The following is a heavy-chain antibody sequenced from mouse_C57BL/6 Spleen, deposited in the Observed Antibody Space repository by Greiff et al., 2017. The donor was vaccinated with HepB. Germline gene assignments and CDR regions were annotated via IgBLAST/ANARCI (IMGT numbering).Heavy chain of an antibody. D-gene: IGHD2-1*01. V-gene: IGHV1-4*01. CDR3: AREAGNYVGAMDY. J-gene: IGHJ4*01. CDR1: GYTFTSYT. Sequence: QVQLKESGAKLARPGASVKMSCKASGYTFTSYTMHWVKQRPGQGLEWIGYINPSSGYTKYNQKFKDKATLTADKSSSTAYMQLSSLTSEDSAVYYCAREAGNYVGAMDYWGQGTSVTVSS. CDR2: INPSSGYT.